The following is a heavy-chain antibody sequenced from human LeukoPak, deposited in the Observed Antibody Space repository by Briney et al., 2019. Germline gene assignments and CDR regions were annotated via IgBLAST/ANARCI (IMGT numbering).Heavy chain of an antibody. Sequence: GESLKISCKGSGYSFTSYWIGWVRQMPGKGLEWMGIIYPGDSDTRYSPSFQGQVTISADKSISTAYLQWSSLKASDTAMYYCARPTMVRGVPRHFDYWGQGTLVTVSS. J-gene: IGHJ4*02. CDR2: IYPGDSDT. CDR3: ARPTMVRGVPRHFDY. V-gene: IGHV5-51*01. D-gene: IGHD3-10*01. CDR1: GYSFTSYW.